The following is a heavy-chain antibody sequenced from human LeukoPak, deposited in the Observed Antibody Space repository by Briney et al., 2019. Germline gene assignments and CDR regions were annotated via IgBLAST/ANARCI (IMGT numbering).Heavy chain of an antibody. V-gene: IGHV3-11*04. D-gene: IGHD3-22*01. CDR1: GFTFSDYY. J-gene: IGHJ3*02. Sequence: GGSLRLSCAGSGFTFSDYYMNWIRQAPGKGLEWVSYISGSGTTIYYPDSVKGRFTISRDNAKNSLYLQMNSLRAEDTAVYYCATYDSSVSAFDIWGQGTMVTVSS. CDR3: ATYDSSVSAFDI. CDR2: ISGSGTTI.